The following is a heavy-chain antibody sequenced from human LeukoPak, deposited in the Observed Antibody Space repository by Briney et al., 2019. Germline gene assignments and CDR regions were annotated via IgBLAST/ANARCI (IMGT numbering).Heavy chain of an antibody. CDR2: IYYSGST. CDR1: GGSISSGGYY. CDR3: ARYCSSIRERIDGMDV. V-gene: IGHV4-31*03. Sequence: SETLSLTCTVSGGSISSGGYYWSWIRQHPGKGLEWIGYIYYSGSTYYNPSLKSRVTISVDTSKNQFSLKLSSVTAADTAVYYCARYCSSIRERIDGMDVWGQGTTVTVSS. J-gene: IGHJ6*02. D-gene: IGHD2-2*01.